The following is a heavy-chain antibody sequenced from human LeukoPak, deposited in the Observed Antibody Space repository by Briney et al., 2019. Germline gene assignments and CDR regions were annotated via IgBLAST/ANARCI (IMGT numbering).Heavy chain of an antibody. J-gene: IGHJ4*02. Sequence: SETLSLTCTVSGGSISSSSYYWGWIRQPPGKGLEWIGSIYYSGSTYYNPSLKSRVTISVDTSKNQFSLKLSSVTAADTAVYYCARRGPPYYYDSSGYFGYWGQGTLVTVSS. CDR1: GGSISSSSYY. CDR3: ARRGPPYYYDSSGYFGY. D-gene: IGHD3-22*01. V-gene: IGHV4-39*01. CDR2: IYYSGST.